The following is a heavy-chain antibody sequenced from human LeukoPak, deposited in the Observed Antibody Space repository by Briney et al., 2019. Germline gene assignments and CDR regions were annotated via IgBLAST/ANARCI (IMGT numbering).Heavy chain of an antibody. CDR2: ISSSNTIK. J-gene: IGHJ6*02. V-gene: IGHV3-11*06. D-gene: IGHD1-14*01. CDR3: ARDIAEHGMDV. Sequence: GGSLRLSCAASGFTFSDYYMSWIRQTPGKGLEWVSYISSSNTIKKYADSVRGRFTISRDNAKSSLYLQMNSLRAEDTAVYYCARDIAEHGMDVWGQGTTVTVSS. CDR1: GFTFSDYY.